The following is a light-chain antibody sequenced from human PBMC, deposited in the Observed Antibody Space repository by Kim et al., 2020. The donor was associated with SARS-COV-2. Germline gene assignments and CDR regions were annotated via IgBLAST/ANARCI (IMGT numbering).Light chain of an antibody. V-gene: IGLV2-14*03. J-gene: IGLJ2*01. CDR2: DVS. CDR3: TSYAGADTVV. CDR1: SSLVGNYNY. Sequence: QSALTQPASVSGSLGQSITISCTGTSSLVGNYNYVSWYQQHPDKAPKLIIYDVSYRPSGVSTRFSGSKSGNTASLTISWLQAADEADYYCTSYAGADTVVFGGGTQLTVL.